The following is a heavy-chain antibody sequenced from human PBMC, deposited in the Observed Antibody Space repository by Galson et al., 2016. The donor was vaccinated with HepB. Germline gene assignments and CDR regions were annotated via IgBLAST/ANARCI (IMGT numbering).Heavy chain of an antibody. J-gene: IGHJ4*02. CDR3: AGTRHYDSSGYYH. D-gene: IGHD3-22*01. CDR2: ISAYNGNT. V-gene: IGHV1-18*01. Sequence: SVKVSCKASGDTFTTFGLTWVRQAPGQGLEWMGWISAYNGNTEYAQEFLGRVTMTTDTSTSTAYMELRSLRSDDTAVYYCAGTRHYDSSGYYHWGQGTLVTVSS. CDR1: GDTFTTFG.